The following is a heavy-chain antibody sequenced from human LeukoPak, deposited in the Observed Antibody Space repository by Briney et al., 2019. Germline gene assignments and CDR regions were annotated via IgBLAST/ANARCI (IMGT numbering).Heavy chain of an antibody. D-gene: IGHD6-13*01. CDR2: ISGSGGST. CDR3: AKDTKAAAVAS. CDR1: GFTFSSYG. V-gene: IGHV3-23*01. J-gene: IGHJ4*02. Sequence: GGTLRLSCAASGFTFSSYGMSWVRQAPGKGLEWVSAISGSGGSTYYADSVKGRFTISRDNSKNTLYLQMNSLRAEDTAVYYCAKDTKAAAVASWGQGTLVTVSS.